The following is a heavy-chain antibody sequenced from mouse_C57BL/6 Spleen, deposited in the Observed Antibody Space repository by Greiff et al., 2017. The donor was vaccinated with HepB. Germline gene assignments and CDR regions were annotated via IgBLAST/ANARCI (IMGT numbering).Heavy chain of an antibody. CDR3: ARSPWYFDV. CDR2: IYWDYDK. CDR1: GFSLSTSGMG. J-gene: IGHJ1*03. Sequence: QVTLKVSGPGILQSSQTLSLTCSFSGFSLSTSGMGVSWIRQPSGKGLGWLAHIYWDYDKRYNPSLKSPLTISKDTSRNPLFLKIATVATADTATYYCARSPWYFDVWGTGTTVTVSS. V-gene: IGHV8-12*01.